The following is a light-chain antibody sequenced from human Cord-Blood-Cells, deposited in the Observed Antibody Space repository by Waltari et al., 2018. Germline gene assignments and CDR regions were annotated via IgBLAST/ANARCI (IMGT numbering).Light chain of an antibody. V-gene: IGLV2-23*03. CDR3: CSYAGSSTFDVV. J-gene: IGLJ2*01. Sequence: QSALTQPASVSGSPGQSITISCTGTSSDVGSYNIVSWYQQHPGKAPKLMIYEGSKRPSGVSNRCSGSKSGNTASLTISGLQAEDEADYYCCSYAGSSTFDVVFGGGTKLTVL. CDR2: EGS. CDR1: SSDVGSYNI.